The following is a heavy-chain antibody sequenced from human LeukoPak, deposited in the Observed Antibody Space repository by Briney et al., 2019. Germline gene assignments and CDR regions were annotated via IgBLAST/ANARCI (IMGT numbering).Heavy chain of an antibody. CDR1: GFTFRSYE. V-gene: IGHV3-53*01. D-gene: IGHD2/OR15-2a*01. Sequence: GGSLRLSCAASGFTFRSYEMSWVRQAPGRGLEWVSIIYNDGSTYYADSMKGRFTISRDNSKNTLYLQVNSLRAEDTAMYYCARNILFAFDIWGQGTMVTVSS. CDR2: IYNDGST. J-gene: IGHJ3*02. CDR3: ARNILFAFDI.